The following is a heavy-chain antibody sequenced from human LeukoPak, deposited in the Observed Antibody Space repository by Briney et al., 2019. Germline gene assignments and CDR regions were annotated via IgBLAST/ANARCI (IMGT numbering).Heavy chain of an antibody. J-gene: IGHJ4*02. CDR3: ARGPITIRSPFDY. D-gene: IGHD3-3*01. Sequence: SETLSLTCSVSGGFITGYYWSWIRQSAGKGLEWIGRLYSSGSSDYNPSLNSRVIMSLDTSKNQFSLRLNSVTAADTAVYYCARGPITIRSPFDYWGQGTLVTVSS. CDR1: GGFITGYY. V-gene: IGHV4-4*07. CDR2: LYSSGSS.